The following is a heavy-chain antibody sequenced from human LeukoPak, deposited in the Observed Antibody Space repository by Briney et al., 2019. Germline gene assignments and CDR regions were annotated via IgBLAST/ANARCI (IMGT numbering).Heavy chain of an antibody. CDR3: ARDNISVAGGYYYYGMDV. J-gene: IGHJ6*02. V-gene: IGHV3-66*01. Sequence: GGSLRLSCAASGFTVSSNYMSWVRQAPGKGLEWVSVIYSGGSTYYGDSVKGRFTISRDNSKNTLYLQMNSLRAEDTAVYYCARDNISVAGGYYYYGMDVWGQGTTVTVSS. D-gene: IGHD6-19*01. CDR2: IYSGGST. CDR1: GFTVSSNY.